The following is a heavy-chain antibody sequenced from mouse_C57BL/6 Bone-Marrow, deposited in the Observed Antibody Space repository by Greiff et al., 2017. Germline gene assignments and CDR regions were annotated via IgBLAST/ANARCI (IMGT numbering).Heavy chain of an antibody. D-gene: IGHD1-2*01. J-gene: IGHJ2*01. CDR1: GYTFTSYW. CDR2: IYPGSGST. V-gene: IGHV1-55*01. CDR3: ANYGSHCDY. Sequence: QVQLQQPGAELVKPGASVTMSCKASGYTFTSYWITWVKQRPGQGLEWIGDIYPGSGSTNSNEKFKSKATLTVDTSSSTAYMQLSSLTSEDAAVYYCANYGSHCDYWGQGTTLTVSA.